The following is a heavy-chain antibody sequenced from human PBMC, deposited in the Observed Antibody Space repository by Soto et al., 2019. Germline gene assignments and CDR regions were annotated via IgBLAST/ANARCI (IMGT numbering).Heavy chain of an antibody. CDR2: INHSGST. CDR3: ARGRSRGTAMALNYYYYGMDV. V-gene: IGHV4-34*01. Sequence: PSETLSLTCAVYGGSFSGYYWSWIRQPPGKGLEWIGEINHSGSTNHNPSLKSRVTISVDTSKNQFSLKLSSVTAADTAVYYCARGRSRGTAMALNYYYYGMDVWGQGTTVTVSS. D-gene: IGHD5-18*01. CDR1: GGSFSGYY. J-gene: IGHJ6*02.